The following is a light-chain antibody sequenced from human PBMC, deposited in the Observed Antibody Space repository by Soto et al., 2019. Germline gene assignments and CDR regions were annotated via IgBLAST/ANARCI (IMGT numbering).Light chain of an antibody. V-gene: IGKV3-20*01. CDR1: QSVVDNY. CDR3: HQYGSTPRT. CDR2: GIS. Sequence: EIVLTQSPGTLSLSPGESATHSCRASQSVVDNYFSWFQQKPGQAPRLLIYGISSRATGIPDRFSGTGSGTDFTLTISRLEPEDFAVYYCHQYGSTPRTFGQGTKLEIK. J-gene: IGKJ2*01.